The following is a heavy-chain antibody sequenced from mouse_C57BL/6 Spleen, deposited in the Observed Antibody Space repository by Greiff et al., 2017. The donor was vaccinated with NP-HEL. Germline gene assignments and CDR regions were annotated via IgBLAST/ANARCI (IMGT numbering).Heavy chain of an antibody. J-gene: IGHJ4*01. V-gene: IGHV1-69*01. Sequence: QVQLKQPGAELVMPGASVKLSCKASGYTFTSYWMHWVKQRPGQGLEWIGEIDPSDSYTNYNQKFKGKSTLTVDKSSSTAYMQLSSLTSEDSAVYYCARSGKDYAMDYWGQGTSVTVSS. D-gene: IGHD4-1*01. CDR1: GYTFTSYW. CDR3: ARSGKDYAMDY. CDR2: IDPSDSYT.